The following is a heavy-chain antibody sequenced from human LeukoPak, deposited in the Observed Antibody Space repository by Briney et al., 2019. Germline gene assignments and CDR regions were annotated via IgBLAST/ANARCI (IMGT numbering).Heavy chain of an antibody. CDR2: INYHGNEN. CDR1: GFTFSDYW. D-gene: IGHD2-21*02. CDR3: TRGDPDY. J-gene: IGHJ4*01. V-gene: IGHV3-7*01. Sequence: GGSLRLSCAASGFTFSDYWMQWVRQAPGKGLEWVANINYHGNENYLLDSVKGRFTISRDNAKNSLFLQMNSLRVEDTAVYYCTRGDPDYWGLEPWSPSP.